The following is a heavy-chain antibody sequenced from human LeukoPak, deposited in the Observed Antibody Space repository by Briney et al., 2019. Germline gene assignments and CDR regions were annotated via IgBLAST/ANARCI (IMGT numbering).Heavy chain of an antibody. CDR3: ARGHYYDSSGLDY. J-gene: IGHJ4*02. CDR2: IYHSGST. D-gene: IGHD3-22*01. Sequence: SETLSLTCTVSGGSISSGGYYWSWIRQPPGKGLEWIGYIYHSGSTYYNPSLKSRVTISVDRSKNQFSLKLSSVTAADTAVYYCARGHYYDSSGLDYWGQGTLVTVSS. CDR1: GGSISSGGYY. V-gene: IGHV4-30-2*01.